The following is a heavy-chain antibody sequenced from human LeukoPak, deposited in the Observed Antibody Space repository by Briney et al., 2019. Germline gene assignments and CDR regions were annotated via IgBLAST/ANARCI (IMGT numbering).Heavy chain of an antibody. V-gene: IGHV3-48*03. CDR2: ISKSGSNI. CDR1: GFTFSSYE. CDR3: AREQGGTVVA. J-gene: IGHJ5*02. D-gene: IGHD2-15*01. Sequence: GGSLRLSCAASGFTFSSYEMNWVRQAPGKGLEWISYISKSGSNIYYIDSVKGRFTISRDNAKNSLYLQMNNLRAEDSAVYYCAREQGGTVVAWGRGTLVTVSS.